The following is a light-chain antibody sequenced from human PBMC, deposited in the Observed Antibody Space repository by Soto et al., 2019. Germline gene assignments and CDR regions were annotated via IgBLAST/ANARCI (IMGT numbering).Light chain of an antibody. Sequence: EIVLTQSAATLSLSPGEGDSLXCRASQSVRGDFDWYQQKAGEAPRLLIYGASTRATGIQARLSGSGSGKEFTLNISSLQSVDFAVYYCNQYNNWPPLTFGGGTKVEIK. CDR1: QSVRGD. J-gene: IGKJ4*01. V-gene: IGKV3-15*01. CDR3: NQYNNWPPLT. CDR2: GAS.